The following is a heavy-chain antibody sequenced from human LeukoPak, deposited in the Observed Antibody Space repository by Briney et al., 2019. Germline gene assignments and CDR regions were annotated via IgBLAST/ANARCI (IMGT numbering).Heavy chain of an antibody. Sequence: SQTLSLTCTISGDSVSSNKAAWNWIRQSPSRGLEWLGRTYYDSQWYRDYAVSVRSRMTVNPDTSKNRFSLHLNSVTPEDTAVYYCARNYYGSGSYYTLDSWGPGTLVTVSS. CDR1: GDSVSSNKAA. CDR2: TYYDSQWYR. J-gene: IGHJ4*02. CDR3: ARNYYGSGSYYTLDS. D-gene: IGHD3-10*01. V-gene: IGHV6-1*01.